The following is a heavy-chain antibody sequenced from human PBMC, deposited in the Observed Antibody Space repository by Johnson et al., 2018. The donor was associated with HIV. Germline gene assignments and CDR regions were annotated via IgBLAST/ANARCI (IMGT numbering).Heavy chain of an antibody. D-gene: IGHD1-7*01. CDR2: ISGSGSST. J-gene: IGHJ3*02. Sequence: EVQLLESGGGLVQPGGSRRLSCAASGFIFRSSAMSWVRQAPGKGLEWVAAISGSGSSTYYADSVKGRFTISRDNSKNTLYLQMNSLRAEDTAVYYCAKDQWYNWNYVSPDAFDIWGQGTMVTVSS. CDR3: AKDQWYNWNYVSPDAFDI. V-gene: IGHV3-23*01. CDR1: GFIFRSSA.